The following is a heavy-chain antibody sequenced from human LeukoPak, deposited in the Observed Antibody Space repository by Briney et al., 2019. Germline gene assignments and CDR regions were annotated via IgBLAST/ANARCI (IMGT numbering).Heavy chain of an antibody. D-gene: IGHD3-9*01. CDR3: ATLPNYDSLTGYYYYFDY. Sequence: GGSLRLSCAASGFTFSSYAMSWVRQAPGKGLEWVSAISGSGGSTYYADSVKGRFTISRDNSKNTLYLQMNSLRAEDTAVYYCATLPNYDSLTGYYYYFDYWGQGTLVTVSS. CDR1: GFTFSSYA. J-gene: IGHJ4*02. CDR2: ISGSGGST. V-gene: IGHV3-23*01.